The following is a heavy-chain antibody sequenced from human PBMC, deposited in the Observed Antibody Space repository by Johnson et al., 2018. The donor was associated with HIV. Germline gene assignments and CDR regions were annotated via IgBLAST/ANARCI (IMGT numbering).Heavy chain of an antibody. Sequence: QMMLVESGGGLVQPGGSLRLSCAASGFTFSSYGMHWVRQAPGKGLEWVAVISYDGSNKYYADSVKGRFTISRDNSKNTLYLQMNSLRAEDTAVYYCAKDLFTEREDDVFDFWGQGTMVTVSS. D-gene: IGHD1-26*01. CDR3: AKDLFTEREDDVFDF. CDR1: GFTFSSYG. V-gene: IGHV3-30*18. CDR2: ISYDGSNK. J-gene: IGHJ3*01.